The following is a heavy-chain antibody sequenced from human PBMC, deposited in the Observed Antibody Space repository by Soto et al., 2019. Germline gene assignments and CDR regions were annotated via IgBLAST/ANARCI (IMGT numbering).Heavy chain of an antibody. CDR3: ARVRYSRQQWLVPNWFDP. V-gene: IGHV4-34*01. CDR2: INHSGST. D-gene: IGHD6-19*01. J-gene: IGHJ5*02. CDR1: GGSFRGYY. Sequence: CLSNGVDGGSFRGYYWSWILQPQGKGLEWIGEINHSGSTNYNPSLKSRVTISVDTSKNQFSLKLSSVTAADTAVYYCARVRYSRQQWLVPNWFDPWGQGTLVTVSS.